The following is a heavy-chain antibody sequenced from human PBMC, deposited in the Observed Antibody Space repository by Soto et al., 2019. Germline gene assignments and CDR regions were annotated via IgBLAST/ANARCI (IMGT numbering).Heavy chain of an antibody. CDR3: AAGVGATGYYYYYGMDV. CDR2: IVVGSGNT. CDR1: GFTFTSSA. V-gene: IGHV1-58*01. Sequence: ASVKVSCKASGFTFTSSAVQWVRQARGQRLEWIGWIVVGSGNTNYAQKFQERVTITRDMSTSTAYMELSSLRSEDTAVYYCAAGVGATGYYYYYGMDVWGQGTTVTVSS. J-gene: IGHJ6*02. D-gene: IGHD1-26*01.